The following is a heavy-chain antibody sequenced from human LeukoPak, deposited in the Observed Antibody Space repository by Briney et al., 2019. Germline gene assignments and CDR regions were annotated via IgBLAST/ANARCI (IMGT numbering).Heavy chain of an antibody. CDR1: GASISATTNS. CDR2: IYYGGSP. V-gene: IGHV4-39*01. CDR3: ARRPIVGSTGFYFDP. Sequence: PSETLSLTCNVSGASISATTNSWGWAWIRQRPTTGLEGIGSIYYGGSPYYTSSLKSRVTISVDTSKNQFSLKLASLTAADTAVYYCARRPIVGSTGFYFDPWGPGTLVTVTS. D-gene: IGHD1-26*01. J-gene: IGHJ5*02.